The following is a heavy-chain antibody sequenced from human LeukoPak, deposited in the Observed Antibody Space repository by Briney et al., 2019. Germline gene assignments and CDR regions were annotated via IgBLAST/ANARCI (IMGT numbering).Heavy chain of an antibody. V-gene: IGHV1-8*01. CDR2: MNPNSGNT. Sequence: ASVKVSCKASGYTFTSYDINWVRQAPGQGHEWMGWMNPNSGNTGYAQKFQGRVTMTRNTSISTDYMELSSLRAEDTAVYYCARDYGGSSPFDYWGQGTLVTVSS. CDR1: GYTFTSYD. D-gene: IGHD4-23*01. J-gene: IGHJ4*02. CDR3: ARDYGGSSPFDY.